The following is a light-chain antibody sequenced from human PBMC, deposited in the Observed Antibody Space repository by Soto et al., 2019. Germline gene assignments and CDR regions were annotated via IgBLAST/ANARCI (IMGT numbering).Light chain of an antibody. Sequence: EIVMTQSTATLSVSPGERVTLSCRASQSVRSNLAWYQQTPGQVHRVLIYGASTRAIGIPDRFSGSGSGTDFTLTISSLQYEDFAVYYWQHYNNLWGFGGGTKVEIK. J-gene: IGKJ4*01. CDR2: GAS. CDR3: QHYNNLWG. V-gene: IGKV3-15*01. CDR1: QSVRSN.